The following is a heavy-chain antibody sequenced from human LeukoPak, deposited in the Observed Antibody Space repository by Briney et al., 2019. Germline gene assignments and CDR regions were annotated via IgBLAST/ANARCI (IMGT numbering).Heavy chain of an antibody. CDR1: GVSISGHY. D-gene: IGHD6-19*01. CDR2: ISHSGDT. J-gene: IGHJ4*02. CDR3: ARQPISGWDFDY. Sequence: ASETLSLTCSVSGVSISGHYWSWIRLPPGKGLEWIGYISHSGDTGYSPSLKSRVTISLDTSKNQFSLTLNSVTAADTAVYYCARQPISGWDFDYWGQGTLVTVSS. V-gene: IGHV4-59*08.